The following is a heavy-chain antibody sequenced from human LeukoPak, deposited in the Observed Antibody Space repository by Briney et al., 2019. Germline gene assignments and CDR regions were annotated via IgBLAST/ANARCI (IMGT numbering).Heavy chain of an antibody. CDR1: GYTFTSYG. CDR2: INPNSGGT. CDR3: ARGRFLFYMDV. V-gene: IGHV1-2*02. J-gene: IGHJ6*03. D-gene: IGHD3-3*01. Sequence: ASVKVSCKASGYTFTSYGISWVRQAPGQGLEWMGWINPNSGGTNYAQKFQGRVTMTRDTSISTAYMELSRLRSDDTAVYYCARGRFLFYMDVWGKGTTVTVSS.